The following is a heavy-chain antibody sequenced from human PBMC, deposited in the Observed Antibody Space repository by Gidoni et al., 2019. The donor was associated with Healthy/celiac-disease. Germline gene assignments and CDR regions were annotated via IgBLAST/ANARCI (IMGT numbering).Heavy chain of an antibody. CDR3: ARAPRIQLWQTFRPQGDY. CDR2: ISSSSSQI. D-gene: IGHD5-18*01. Sequence: EVQLVESGGGLVKPGGSLVLSCAPSGFPLCSYSMNWVRPAPGKGLEWVSSISSSSSQIYDADSVKGRFTISRDNAKNSLYLKTNSLRAEDTAVYYCARAPRIQLWQTFRPQGDYWGQGTLVTVSS. V-gene: IGHV3-21*01. J-gene: IGHJ4*02. CDR1: GFPLCSYS.